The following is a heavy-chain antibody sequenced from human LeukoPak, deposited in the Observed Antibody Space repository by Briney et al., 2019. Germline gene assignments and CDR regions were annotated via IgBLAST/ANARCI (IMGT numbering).Heavy chain of an antibody. CDR3: ARIYSGKGEIDY. CDR1: GYSISSGYY. Sequence: SETLSLTCAVSGYSISSGYYWGWIRQPPGKGLEWIGSIYHSGSTYYNPSLKSRDTISVDTSKNQFSLKLSSVTAADMAVYYCARIYSGKGEIDYWGQGTLVTVSP. V-gene: IGHV4-38-2*01. J-gene: IGHJ4*02. CDR2: IYHSGST. D-gene: IGHD1-26*01.